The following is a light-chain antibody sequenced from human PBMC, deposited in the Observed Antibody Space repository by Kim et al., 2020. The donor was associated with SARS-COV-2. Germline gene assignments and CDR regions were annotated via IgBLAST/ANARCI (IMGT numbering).Light chain of an antibody. Sequence: DIQMTQSPSSLSASVGDRVTITCRASQSISSYLNWYQQKPGKAPKLLIYAASSLQSGVPSRFSCSGSGTDFTLTISSLQPEDFATYYCQQSYRAFGQGTKLEI. CDR1: QSISSY. J-gene: IGKJ2*01. CDR3: QQSYRA. V-gene: IGKV1-39*01. CDR2: AAS.